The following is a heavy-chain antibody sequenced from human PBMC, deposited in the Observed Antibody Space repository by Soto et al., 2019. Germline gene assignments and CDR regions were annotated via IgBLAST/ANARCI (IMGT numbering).Heavy chain of an antibody. Sequence: PGGSLRLSCAASGFTFDDYAMHWVRQAPGKGLEWVSGISWNSGSIGYADSVKGRFTISRDNAKNSPYLQMNSLRAEDTALYYCAKDYYSSGYYGAFDIWGQGTMVTVSS. J-gene: IGHJ3*02. CDR3: AKDYYSSGYYGAFDI. V-gene: IGHV3-9*01. CDR2: ISWNSGSI. D-gene: IGHD3-22*01. CDR1: GFTFDDYA.